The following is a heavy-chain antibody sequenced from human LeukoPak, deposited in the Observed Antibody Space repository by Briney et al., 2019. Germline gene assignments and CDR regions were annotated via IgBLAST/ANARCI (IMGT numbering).Heavy chain of an antibody. J-gene: IGHJ6*02. CDR1: VYTFTSYG. V-gene: IGHV1-18*01. CDR2: ISAYNGNT. D-gene: IGHD3-10*01. CDR3: ARDTMVRGVMDYYGMDV. Sequence: ASVKGSCKASVYTFTSYGISWVRQAPGQGREWMGCISAYNGNTNNAQKLKGRVTMTTDTYTSTGYMELRSLRSDDTAVYYCARDTMVRGVMDYYGMDVWGQGTTVTVSS.